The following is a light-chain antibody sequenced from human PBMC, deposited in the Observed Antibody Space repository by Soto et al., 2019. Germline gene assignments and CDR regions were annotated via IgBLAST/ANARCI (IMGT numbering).Light chain of an antibody. Sequence: DIQLTQSPSSLSASVGDRVTITCRASQSITSDLNWYQQKPGKVPKLLIYAASSLQTGVPSRFSGSGSGTEFTLTITSLQPEDFATYYCQQSYSTPHTFGQGTKLDIK. CDR3: QQSYSTPHT. CDR2: AAS. V-gene: IGKV1-39*01. J-gene: IGKJ2*01. CDR1: QSITSD.